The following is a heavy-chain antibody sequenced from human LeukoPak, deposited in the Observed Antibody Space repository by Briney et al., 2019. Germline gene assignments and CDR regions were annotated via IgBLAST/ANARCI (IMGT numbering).Heavy chain of an antibody. CDR2: INPKSGGT. CDR3: AREGYDSGRHWFDP. Sequence: GASVKVSCKASGYTFTGSYMHWVRQAPGQGLEWMGWINPKSGGTNYAQKFQGRVTMTRDTSITTAYMELSRLRSDDTAVYYCAREGYDSGRHWFDPWGQGTLVTVSS. CDR1: GYTFTGSY. V-gene: IGHV1-2*02. J-gene: IGHJ5*02. D-gene: IGHD3-10*01.